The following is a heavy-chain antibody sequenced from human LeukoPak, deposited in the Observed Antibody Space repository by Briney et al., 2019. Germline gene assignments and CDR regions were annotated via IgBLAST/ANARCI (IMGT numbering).Heavy chain of an antibody. V-gene: IGHV4-61*02. CDR2: IYTSGNT. CDR3: ARHYGSGMDYFDP. CDR1: GGSISSSSYY. D-gene: IGHD3-10*01. Sequence: SETLSLTCTVSGGSISSSSYYWGWIRQPAGKGLEWIGRIYTSGNTNYNPSLNSRVTISVDTSKNQCSLKLTSVTAADTAVYYCARHYGSGMDYFDPWGQGTLVTVSS. J-gene: IGHJ5*02.